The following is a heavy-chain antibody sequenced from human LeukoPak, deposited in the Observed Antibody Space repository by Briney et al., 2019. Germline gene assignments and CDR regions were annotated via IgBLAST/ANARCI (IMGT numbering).Heavy chain of an antibody. J-gene: IGHJ4*02. V-gene: IGHV4-59*01. CDR3: ARGGLEYQLLSYFDY. Sequence: PSETQYVTCSVSGGSISSYYWSWIRQPPGKGLEWIGYIYYSGSTNFNPYLKSSVTISVDTSKNQFSLKLSSVTAADTAVYYCARGGLEYQLLSYFDYWGPGILDTVSS. D-gene: IGHD2-2*01. CDR1: GGSISSYY. CDR2: IYYSGST.